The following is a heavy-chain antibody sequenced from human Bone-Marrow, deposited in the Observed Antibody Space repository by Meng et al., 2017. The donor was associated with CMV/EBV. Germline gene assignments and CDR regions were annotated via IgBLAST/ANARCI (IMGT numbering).Heavy chain of an antibody. CDR1: GFTFSSYA. Sequence: GESLKISCAASGFTFSSYAMHWGRQAPGKGLEWVAVISYDGSNKYYADSVKGRFTISRDNSKNTLYLQMNSLRAEDTAVYYCARHFVRGGAFDIWGQGTMVTL. V-gene: IGHV3-30*04. CDR3: ARHFVRGGAFDI. CDR2: ISYDGSNK. J-gene: IGHJ3*02. D-gene: IGHD3-16*01.